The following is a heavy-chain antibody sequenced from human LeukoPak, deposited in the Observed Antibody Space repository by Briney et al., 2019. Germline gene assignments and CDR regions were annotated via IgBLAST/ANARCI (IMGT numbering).Heavy chain of an antibody. J-gene: IGHJ4*02. CDR1: GVSIGSGDYY. CDR3: ARGNPRGGDSLDY. Sequence: PSQTLSLTCTVSGVSIGSGDYYWRWIRQPPGKGLEWIGYIYYSGSTYYNPSLKSRVTISVDTSKNQFSLKLSSVTAADTAVYYCARGNPRGGDSLDYWGQGTLVTVSS. D-gene: IGHD2-21*02. CDR2: IYYSGST. V-gene: IGHV4-30-4*01.